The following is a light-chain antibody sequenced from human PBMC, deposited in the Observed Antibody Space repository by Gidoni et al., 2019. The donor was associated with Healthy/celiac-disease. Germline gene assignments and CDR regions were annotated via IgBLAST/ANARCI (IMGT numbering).Light chain of an antibody. CDR1: QSVSSY. CDR3: QQRSNWPPT. CDR2: DAS. V-gene: IGKV3-11*01. J-gene: IGKJ2*01. Sequence: EIVLTQSPATLSLSPGESATLSCRASQSVSSYLAWYQQKPGQAPRLLIYDASNRATGIPARFSGSGSGTDFTLTISSLEPEEFAVYYCQQRSNWPPTFGQXTKLEIK.